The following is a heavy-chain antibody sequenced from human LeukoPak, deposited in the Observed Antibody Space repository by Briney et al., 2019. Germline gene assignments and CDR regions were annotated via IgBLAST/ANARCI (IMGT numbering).Heavy chain of an antibody. J-gene: IGHJ6*03. Sequence: ASVKVSCKASGYTFTSYYMHWVRQAPGQGLEWMGGIIPIFGTANYAQKFQGRVTITADESTSTAYMELSSLRSEDTAVYYCAGGMGSGSYYNVGRYYYYMDVWGKGTTVTISS. CDR3: AGGMGSGSYYNVGRYYYYMDV. V-gene: IGHV1-69*13. D-gene: IGHD3-10*01. CDR1: GYTFTSYY. CDR2: IIPIFGTA.